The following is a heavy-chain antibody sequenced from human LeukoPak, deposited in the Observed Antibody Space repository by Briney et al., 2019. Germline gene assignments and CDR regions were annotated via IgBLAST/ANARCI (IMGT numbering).Heavy chain of an antibody. V-gene: IGHV3-23*01. J-gene: IGHJ4*02. CDR2: ISGSDGNT. CDR1: EFTFRSYG. CDR3: AKDRDITIFGVVSLFDY. D-gene: IGHD3-3*01. Sequence: GGTLRLSCASSEFTFRSYGLSWVRQAPGKGLEWVSGISGSDGNTYYADSVKGRFTISRDISKNTLYLQMNSLRAEDTAVYYCAKDRDITIFGVVSLFDYWGQGTLVTVSS.